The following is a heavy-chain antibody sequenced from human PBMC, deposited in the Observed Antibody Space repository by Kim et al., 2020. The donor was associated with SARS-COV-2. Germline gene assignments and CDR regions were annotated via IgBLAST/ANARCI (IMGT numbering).Heavy chain of an antibody. CDR1: GYSFNNYW. D-gene: IGHD1-20*01. CDR3: ARSSLNWNSHFDY. V-gene: IGHV5-51*01. CDR2: IYPGDSYT. Sequence: GESLKISCKGSGYSFNNYWIGWVRQMPGKGLEWMGIIYPGDSYTRYSPSFQGHVHVSADKSIWTAYLQLTSLKASDTAVYYCARSSLNWNSHFDYWGQGTLVTVSS. J-gene: IGHJ4*02.